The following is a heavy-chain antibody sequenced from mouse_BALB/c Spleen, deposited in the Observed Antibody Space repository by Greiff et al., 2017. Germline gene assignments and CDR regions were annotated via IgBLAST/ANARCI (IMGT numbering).Heavy chain of an antibody. J-gene: IGHJ4*01. CDR2: ISYSGST. V-gene: IGHV3-8*02. Sequence: EVKLMESGPSLVKPSQTLSLTCSVTGDSITSGYWHWIRKFPGNKLEYMGYISYSGSTYYNPSLKSRISITRDTSKNQYYLKLNSVTTEDTATYYCARYLYGSSSYAMDYWGQGTSVTVSS. CDR1: GDSITSGY. CDR3: ARYLYGSSSYAMDY. D-gene: IGHD1-1*01.